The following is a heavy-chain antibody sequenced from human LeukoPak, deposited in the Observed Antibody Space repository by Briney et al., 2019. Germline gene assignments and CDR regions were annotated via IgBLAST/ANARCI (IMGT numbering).Heavy chain of an antibody. Sequence: GGSLRLSCAASGLTFDDYGMSWVRQAPGKGLEWVSGINWNGVSTGYADSVKGRLTISRDNAKNSLFLQMNSLRAEDTALYYCARNLYYYDSSGYYYENYFDYWGQGTLVTVSS. J-gene: IGHJ4*02. CDR1: GLTFDDYG. V-gene: IGHV3-20*04. CDR2: INWNGVST. D-gene: IGHD3-22*01. CDR3: ARNLYYYDSSGYYYENYFDY.